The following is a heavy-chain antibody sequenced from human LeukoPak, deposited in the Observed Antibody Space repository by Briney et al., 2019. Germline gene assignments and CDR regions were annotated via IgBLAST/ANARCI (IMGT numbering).Heavy chain of an antibody. CDR2: IYYSGST. CDR3: ARDVEMATEGAFGI. Sequence: SETLSLTCTVSGGSISSHYWSWIRQPPGKGLEWIGYIYYSGSTNYNPSLKSRVTISVDTSKNQFSLKLSSVTAADTAVYYCARDVEMATEGAFGIWGQGTIVTVSS. J-gene: IGHJ3*02. D-gene: IGHD5-24*01. V-gene: IGHV4-59*11. CDR1: GGSISSHY.